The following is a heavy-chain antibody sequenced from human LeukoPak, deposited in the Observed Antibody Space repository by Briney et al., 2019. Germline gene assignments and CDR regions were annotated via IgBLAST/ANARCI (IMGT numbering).Heavy chain of an antibody. CDR2: IYYSGST. Sequence: PSETLSLTCTVSGGSISSSSYYWGWIRQPPGKGLEWIGSIYYSGSTYYNPSLKSRVTISVDKSKNQFSLNLISVTAADTAVYLCARSDYYSMDYWGRGTLVTVSS. D-gene: IGHD3-22*01. J-gene: IGHJ4*02. CDR1: GGSISSSSYY. CDR3: ARSDYYSMDY. V-gene: IGHV4-39*07.